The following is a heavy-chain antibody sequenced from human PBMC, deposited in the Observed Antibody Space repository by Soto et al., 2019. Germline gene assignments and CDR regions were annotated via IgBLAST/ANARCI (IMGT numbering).Heavy chain of an antibody. CDR1: GYPVTAYY. Sequence: QLHLVQSGAVVKKPGASVTVSCSASGYPVTAYYMHWVRQAPGRGLEWMGGINPATGAARYTQTFQGRVSMTRDTSTGSVFMELSGLASRDTAVFSFARGGGVGVAGSAAFDMWGQGTLVTVSS. V-gene: IGHV1-2*02. CDR2: INPATGAA. CDR3: ARGGGVGVAGSAAFDM. J-gene: IGHJ3*02. D-gene: IGHD3-3*01.